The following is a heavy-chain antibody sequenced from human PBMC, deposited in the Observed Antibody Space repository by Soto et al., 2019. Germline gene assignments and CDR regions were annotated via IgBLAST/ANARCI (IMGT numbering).Heavy chain of an antibody. D-gene: IGHD3-3*01. CDR3: ARVYDFWSGQPPTPFDY. J-gene: IGHJ4*02. CDR1: GFTFSSYW. CDR2: INSDGSST. V-gene: IGHV3-74*01. Sequence: TGGSLRLSCAASGFTFSSYWMHWVLQAPGKGLVWVSRINSDGSSTSYADSVKGRFTISRDNAKNTLYLQMNSLRAEDTAVYYCARVYDFWSGQPPTPFDYWGQGTLVTVSS.